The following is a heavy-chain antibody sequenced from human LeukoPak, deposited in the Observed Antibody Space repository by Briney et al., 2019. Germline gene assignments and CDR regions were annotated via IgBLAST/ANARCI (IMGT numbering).Heavy chain of an antibody. J-gene: IGHJ5*02. D-gene: IGHD2-2*01. CDR2: INPNSGGT. CDR1: GYTFTGYY. V-gene: IGHV1-2*02. Sequence: VASVKVSCKASGYTFTGYYMHWVRQAPGQGLEWMGWINPNSGGTNYAQKFQGRVTMTRDTSISTAYMELSRLRSDDTAVHYCARAFPAAKAGGKPRFDPWGQGTLVTVSS. CDR3: ARAFPAAKAGGKPRFDP.